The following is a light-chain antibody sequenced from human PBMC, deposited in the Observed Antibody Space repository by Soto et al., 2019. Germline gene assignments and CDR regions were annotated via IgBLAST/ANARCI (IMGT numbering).Light chain of an antibody. J-gene: IGKJ1*01. CDR1: QSVDIN. Sequence: EMVMTQSPATVSVSPGERATLSCRASQSVDINLAWYQKKAGQAPRPLIYSTSIRATGIPDRFSGSGSGTDFTLTISRLEPGDFAVYYCQQYAVSPWTFGQGTKVDI. V-gene: IGKV3-20*01. CDR2: STS. CDR3: QQYAVSPWT.